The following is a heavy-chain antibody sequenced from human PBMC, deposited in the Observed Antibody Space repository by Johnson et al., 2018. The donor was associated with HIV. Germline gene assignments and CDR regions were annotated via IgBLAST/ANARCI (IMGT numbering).Heavy chain of an antibody. J-gene: IGHJ3*02. CDR3: ARDLPRYYYDSSGWSPGAFDI. D-gene: IGHD3-22*01. CDR2: ISWNSGST. V-gene: IGHV3-9*01. Sequence: VQLVESGGSLVKPGGSMRLSCAASGFTFDDYAMHWVRQAPGKGLEWVSGISWNSGSTYYADSVKGRFTISRDNSKNTLCLQINSLRVEDTAMYYCARDLPRYYYDSSGWSPGAFDIWGQGTMVTVSS. CDR1: GFTFDDYA.